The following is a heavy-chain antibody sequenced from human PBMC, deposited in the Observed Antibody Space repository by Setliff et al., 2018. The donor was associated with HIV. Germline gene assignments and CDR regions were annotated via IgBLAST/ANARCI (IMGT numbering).Heavy chain of an antibody. Sequence: GASVKVSCKASGGTFRTYAISWVRQAPGQGLEWMGGIIPMLRVAKYAQNLQDRVTITADKSTGTAYMELSGLRSEDTAVYYCARDGRNYDFWGGRRTDYYNYYMDVWGKGTTVTVSS. J-gene: IGHJ6*03. CDR3: ARDGRNYDFWGGRRTDYYNYYMDV. D-gene: IGHD3-3*01. V-gene: IGHV1-69*10. CDR1: GGTFRTYA. CDR2: IIPMLRVA.